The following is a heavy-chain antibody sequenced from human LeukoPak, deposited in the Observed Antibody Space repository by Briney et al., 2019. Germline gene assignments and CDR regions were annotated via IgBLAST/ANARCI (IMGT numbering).Heavy chain of an antibody. CDR1: GFTFSSYG. D-gene: IGHD6-19*01. CDR2: ISYDGSNK. J-gene: IGHJ4*02. Sequence: GGSLRLSCAASGFTFSSYGMHWVRQAPGKGLEWVAVISYDGSNKYYADSVKGRFTISRDNSKNTLYLQMNSLRAEDTAVYYCAKGESSGWSFDYWGQGTLVTVSS. CDR3: AKGESSGWSFDY. V-gene: IGHV3-30*18.